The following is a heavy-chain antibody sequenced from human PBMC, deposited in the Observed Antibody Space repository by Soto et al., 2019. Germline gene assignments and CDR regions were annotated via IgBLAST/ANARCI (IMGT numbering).Heavy chain of an antibody. CDR2: IIPIFGTA. V-gene: IGHV1-69*13. Sequence: GTSAKVSCKASGGTFSSYAISWVRQAPGQGLEWMGGIIPIFGTANYAQKFQGRVTITADESTSTAYMELSSLRSEDTAVYYCARVLGSAMVRGADFYYGMDVWGQGTTVTVSS. D-gene: IGHD3-10*01. CDR3: ARVLGSAMVRGADFYYGMDV. J-gene: IGHJ6*02. CDR1: GGTFSSYA.